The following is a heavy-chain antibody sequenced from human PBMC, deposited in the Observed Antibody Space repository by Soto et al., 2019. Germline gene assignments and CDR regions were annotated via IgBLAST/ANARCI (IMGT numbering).Heavy chain of an antibody. V-gene: IGHV4-59*01. J-gene: IGHJ4*02. Sequence: PSETLSLTCTVSGGFSSSYYWTWIRQPPGEELEWIGFVYYGGITNYNPSLESRVTISVDTSEDQFSLKLNSVTAADTAVYYCARGRSYCGGDCYSDYFDYWGQGTSVSVSS. CDR2: VYYGGIT. D-gene: IGHD2-21*02. CDR3: ARGRSYCGGDCYSDYFDY. CDR1: GGFSSSYY.